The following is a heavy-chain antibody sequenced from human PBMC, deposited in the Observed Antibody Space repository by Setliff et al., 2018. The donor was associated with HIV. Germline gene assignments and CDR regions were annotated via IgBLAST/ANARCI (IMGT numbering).Heavy chain of an antibody. CDR3: ARKYLVNVFDY. V-gene: IGHV4-59*01. CDR1: GGSLSSYY. J-gene: IGHJ4*02. Sequence: PSETLSLTCSVSGGSLSSYYWSWIRQPPGKGLEWIGYVYYSGTTNYNPSLKSRVSMSVDTSKNQFSLRLSSVTAADTAVYYCARKYLVNVFDYWGQGMLVTV. D-gene: IGHD3-22*01. CDR2: VYYSGTT.